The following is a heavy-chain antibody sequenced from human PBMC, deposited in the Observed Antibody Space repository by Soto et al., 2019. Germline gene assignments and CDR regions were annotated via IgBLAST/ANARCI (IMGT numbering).Heavy chain of an antibody. CDR3: ARLTDFDWLSHRGGYFDY. CDR2: IYYSGST. Sequence: SETLSLTCTVSGGSISSYYWSWIRQPPGKGLEWIGYIYYSGSTNYNPSRKSRVTISVDTSKNQFSLKLSSVTAADTAVYYCARLTDFDWLSHRGGYFDYWGQGTLVTVSS. V-gene: IGHV4-59*08. J-gene: IGHJ4*02. CDR1: GGSISSYY. D-gene: IGHD3-9*01.